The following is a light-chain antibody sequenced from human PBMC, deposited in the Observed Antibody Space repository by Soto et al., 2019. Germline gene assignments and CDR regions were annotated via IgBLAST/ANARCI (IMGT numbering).Light chain of an antibody. V-gene: IGLV2-14*01. CDR1: SGDVGAYNS. J-gene: IGLJ3*02. CDR2: EVS. Sequence: QSVLTQPASVSGSPGQSITISCTGTSGDVGAYNSVSWYQQHPGKVPKLIIYEVSNRPSGVSNRFPGSKSGYTASLTISGLQAEDEADYYCSSYTSSITRVFGGGTKLTVL. CDR3: SSYTSSITRV.